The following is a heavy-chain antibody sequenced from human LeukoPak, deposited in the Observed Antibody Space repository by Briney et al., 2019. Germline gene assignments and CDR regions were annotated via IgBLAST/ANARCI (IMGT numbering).Heavy chain of an antibody. D-gene: IGHD6-19*01. CDR2: INSDGSST. CDR1: GFTFSSYS. J-gene: IGHJ4*02. CDR3: AKDSQWLVSGLYY. Sequence: GGSLRLSCAASGFTFSSYSMNWVRQAPGKGLVWVSRINSDGSSTSYADSVKGRFTISRDNSKNTLYLQMNSLRAEDTAVYYCAKDSQWLVSGLYYWGQGTLVTVSS. V-gene: IGHV3-74*01.